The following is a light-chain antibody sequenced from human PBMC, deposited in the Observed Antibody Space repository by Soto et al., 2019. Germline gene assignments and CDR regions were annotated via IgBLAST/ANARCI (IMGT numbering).Light chain of an antibody. CDR1: SSDVGSYNV. Sequence: QSALTQPASVSGSPGQSITISCTGTSSDVGSYNVVSWYQQHPGKAPKLMIYEGSKRPSGVSNRFSGSKSGNMASLTISGLQAEDEADYYCCSYAGSSTVVFGGGTKLTVL. CDR3: CSYAGSSTVV. V-gene: IGLV2-23*01. CDR2: EGS. J-gene: IGLJ2*01.